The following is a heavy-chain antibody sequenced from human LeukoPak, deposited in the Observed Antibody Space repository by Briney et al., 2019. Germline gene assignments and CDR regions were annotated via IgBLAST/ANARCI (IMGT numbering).Heavy chain of an antibody. CDR2: IWYDGSNK. CDR1: VFTFSTYG. Sequence: PGGSLRLSCAASVFTFSTYGMQWVRQAPGKGLEWVAVIWYDGSNKYYADSVKGRFTISRDNSKNTLYLQMNSLRAEDTAVYYCARDRSIGTATIDYWGQGTLVTVSS. V-gene: IGHV3-33*08. D-gene: IGHD2-15*01. J-gene: IGHJ4*02. CDR3: ARDRSIGTATIDY.